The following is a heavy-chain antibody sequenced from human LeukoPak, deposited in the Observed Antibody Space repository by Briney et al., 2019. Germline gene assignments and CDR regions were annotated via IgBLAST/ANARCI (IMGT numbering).Heavy chain of an antibody. CDR2: INPNSGCT. J-gene: IGHJ4*02. CDR1: GYTFTGYY. CDR3: AREKRTVGYCSSTSCPRGFDY. Sequence: GASVKVSCKASGYTFTGYYMHWVRQAPGQGLEWMGWINPNSGCTNYAQKFQGRVTMTRDTSISTAYMELSRLRSEDTAVYYCAREKRTVGYCSSTSCPRGFDYWGQGTLVTVSS. D-gene: IGHD2-2*01. V-gene: IGHV1-2*02.